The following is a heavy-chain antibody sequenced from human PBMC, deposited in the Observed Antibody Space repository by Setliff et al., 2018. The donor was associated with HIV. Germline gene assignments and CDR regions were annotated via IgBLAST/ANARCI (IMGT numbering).Heavy chain of an antibody. V-gene: IGHV4-59*11. D-gene: IGHD3-3*01. J-gene: IGHJ6*03. Sequence: PSETLSLTCTVSGGSITGHYWSWIRQPPGKGLEWIGYIHYSGSSNYNPSLKSRASISLDTSKKQVSLKLNSVTAADTAVYYCARGLSIFGVATPGFYSFMDVWGKGTTVTVS. CDR3: ARGLSIFGVATPGFYSFMDV. CDR2: IHYSGSS. CDR1: GGSITGHY.